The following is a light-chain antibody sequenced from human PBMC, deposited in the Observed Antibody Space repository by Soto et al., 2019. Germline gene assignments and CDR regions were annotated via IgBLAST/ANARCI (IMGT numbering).Light chain of an antibody. CDR2: GNN. V-gene: IGLV1-40*01. CDR3: QSYDGSLSGWV. Sequence: QSVLTQPPSVSGAPGQRVTISCTGSSSNIGAGYGVHWYQQLPGTAPKLLIYGNNNRPSGVPDRFSGSKSGTSASLAITGLQAEDEADYYCQSYDGSLSGWVFGGGTKLTVL. J-gene: IGLJ3*02. CDR1: SSNIGAGYG.